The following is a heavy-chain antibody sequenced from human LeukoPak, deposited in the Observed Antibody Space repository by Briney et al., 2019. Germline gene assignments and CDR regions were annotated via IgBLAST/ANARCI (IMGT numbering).Heavy chain of an antibody. CDR2: IYSGGST. Sequence: GGTLRLSCAASEFSVGSNYMTWVRQAPGKGLEWVSLIYSGGSTYYADSVKGRFTISRDNSKTTLYLQMNSLRAEDSAVYYCARDLVGATTYDAFDIWGQGTMVTVSS. D-gene: IGHD1-26*01. V-gene: IGHV3-66*01. CDR3: ARDLVGATTYDAFDI. J-gene: IGHJ3*02. CDR1: EFSVGSNY.